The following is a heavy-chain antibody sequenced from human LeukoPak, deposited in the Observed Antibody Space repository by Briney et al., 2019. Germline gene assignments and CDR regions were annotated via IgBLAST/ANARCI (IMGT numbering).Heavy chain of an antibody. J-gene: IGHJ3*02. D-gene: IGHD6-13*01. V-gene: IGHV4-59*01. CDR2: IYYSGST. Sequence: SETLSLTCTVSGGSISSYYWSWIRQPPGKGLEWIGYIYYSGSTNYNPSLKSRVTISIDTSKNQFSLKLSSVTAADTAVYYCARFDSISSDAFDIWGQGTMVTVSS. CDR1: GGSISSYY. CDR3: ARFDSISSDAFDI.